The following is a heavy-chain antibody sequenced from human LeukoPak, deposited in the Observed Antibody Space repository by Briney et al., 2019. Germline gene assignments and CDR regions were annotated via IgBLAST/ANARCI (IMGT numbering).Heavy chain of an antibody. D-gene: IGHD2-2*01. CDR1: GGSISSGDYY. Sequence: SETLSLTCTVSGGSISSGDYYWSWIRQPPGKGLEWIGYIYYSGSTYYNPSLEGRVTISVDTSKNQFSLKLSSVTAADTAVYYCASIVVVPAATKYYYYYYGMDVWGQGTTVTVSS. J-gene: IGHJ6*02. V-gene: IGHV4-30-4*01. CDR3: ASIVVVPAATKYYYYYYGMDV. CDR2: IYYSGST.